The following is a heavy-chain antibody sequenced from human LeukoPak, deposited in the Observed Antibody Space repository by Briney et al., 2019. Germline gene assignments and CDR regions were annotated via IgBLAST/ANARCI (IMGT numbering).Heavy chain of an antibody. D-gene: IGHD3-10*01. Sequence: ASVKVCCKASGGTFSSFAISWVRQAPGQGLEWMRGIIPIFGTANYAQKFQGRVTMTEDTSTDTAYMELRSLRSDDTAVYYCARAATTLLWFGELTTWFDPWGQGTLVTVSS. CDR3: ARAATTLLWFGELTTWFDP. CDR1: GGTFSSFA. J-gene: IGHJ5*02. V-gene: IGHV1-69*06. CDR2: IIPIFGTA.